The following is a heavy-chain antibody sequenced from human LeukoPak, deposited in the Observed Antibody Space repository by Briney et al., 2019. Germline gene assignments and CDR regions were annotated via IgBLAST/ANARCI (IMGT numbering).Heavy chain of an antibody. CDR3: AKDMNPWLDSYYFDY. J-gene: IGHJ4*02. D-gene: IGHD6-19*01. V-gene: IGHV3-9*03. CDR2: LSWNSGSI. Sequence: GGSLRLSCAASGFTFNDYAMYWVRQAPGKGLEWVSGLSWNSGSIGYADSVKGRFTISRDNAKNSLYLQMNSLRAEDMALYYCAKDMNPWLDSYYFDYWGQGTLVTVSS. CDR1: GFTFNDYA.